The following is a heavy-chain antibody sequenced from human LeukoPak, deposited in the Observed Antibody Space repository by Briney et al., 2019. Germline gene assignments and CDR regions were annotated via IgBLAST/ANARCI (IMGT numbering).Heavy chain of an antibody. CDR3: AREGGFYRPLDY. J-gene: IGHJ4*02. Sequence: SETLSLACGGSGGSVTSTNWWTWVRQPPGKGLEWIGEVHLDERTNYNPSLKSRLTMSVDLPENHISLKLTSVTAADTAVYYCAREGGFYRPLDYSGQGTLVTVSS. CDR1: GGSVTSTNW. D-gene: IGHD3-3*01. CDR2: VHLDERT. V-gene: IGHV4-4*02.